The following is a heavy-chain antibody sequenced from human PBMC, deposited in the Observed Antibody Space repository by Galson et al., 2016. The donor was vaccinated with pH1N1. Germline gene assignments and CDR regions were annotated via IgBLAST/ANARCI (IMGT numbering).Heavy chain of an antibody. CDR3: TRGVPTVGGY. V-gene: IGHV3-21*06. D-gene: IGHD4-23*01. J-gene: IGHJ4*02. CDR1: EFSEFSFSNYC. CDR2: ISSTSIHI. Sequence: SLRLSCAASEFSEFSFSNYCLNWVRQAPGKGLEWIASISSTSIHIKYADSVKGRFTISRANAKSSLYMQMNSLRAEDTAVYYCTRGVPTVGGYWGQGTLVTVSS.